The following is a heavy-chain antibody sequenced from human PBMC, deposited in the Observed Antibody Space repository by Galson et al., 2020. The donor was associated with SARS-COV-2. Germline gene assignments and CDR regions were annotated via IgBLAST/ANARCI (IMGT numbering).Heavy chain of an antibody. CDR1: GYSISSGYY. Sequence: SETLSLTCTVSGYSISSGYYWGWIRQPPATGLEWIGSIYHSGSTYYNPSLKSRVTIAVDTAKNQFSLKLSSVTAADTAVYYCATCDGTPDYWGQGTLVTVAS. D-gene: IGHD2-21*02. CDR2: IYHSGST. J-gene: IGHJ4*02. CDR3: ATCDGTPDY. V-gene: IGHV4-38-2*02.